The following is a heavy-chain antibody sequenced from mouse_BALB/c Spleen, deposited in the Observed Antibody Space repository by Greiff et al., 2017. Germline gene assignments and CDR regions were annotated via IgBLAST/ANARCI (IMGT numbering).Heavy chain of an antibody. Sequence: QVQLQQSGAELVRPGTSVKVSCKASGYAFTNYLIEWVKQRPGQGLEWIGMINPGSGGTNYNEKFKGKATLTADKSSSTAYMQLSSLTSDDSAVYFCARSGDGYSPFAYWGQGTLVTVSA. J-gene: IGHJ3*01. V-gene: IGHV1-54*01. CDR3: ARSGDGYSPFAY. D-gene: IGHD2-3*01. CDR2: INPGSGGT. CDR1: GYAFTNYL.